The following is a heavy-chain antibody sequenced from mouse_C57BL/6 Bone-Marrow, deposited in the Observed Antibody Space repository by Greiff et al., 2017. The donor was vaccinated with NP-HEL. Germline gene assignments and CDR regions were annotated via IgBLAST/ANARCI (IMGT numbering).Heavy chain of an antibody. J-gene: IGHJ1*03. CDR2: IDPENGDT. V-gene: IGHV14-4*01. Sequence: DVQLQESGAELVRPGASVKLSCTASGFNIKDDYMHWVKQRPEQGLEWIGWIDPENGDTEYASKFQGKATITADTSSNTAYLQLSSLTSEDTAVYYCTTWYYGYWYFDVWGTGTTVTVSS. D-gene: IGHD1-1*02. CDR1: GFNIKDDY. CDR3: TTWYYGYWYFDV.